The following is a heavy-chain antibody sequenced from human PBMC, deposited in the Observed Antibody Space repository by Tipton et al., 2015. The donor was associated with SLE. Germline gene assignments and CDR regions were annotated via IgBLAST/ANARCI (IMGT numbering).Heavy chain of an antibody. CDR1: GFTFSSYA. Sequence: SLRLSCAASGFTFSSYAMHWVRQAPGKGLEYVSAISSNGGSTYYANSVKGRFTIFRDNSKNTLYLQMGSLRAEDMAVYYCARVSVAGSYYYYGMDVWGQGTTVTVSS. V-gene: IGHV3-64*01. D-gene: IGHD6-19*01. CDR3: ARVSVAGSYYYYGMDV. CDR2: ISSNGGST. J-gene: IGHJ6*02.